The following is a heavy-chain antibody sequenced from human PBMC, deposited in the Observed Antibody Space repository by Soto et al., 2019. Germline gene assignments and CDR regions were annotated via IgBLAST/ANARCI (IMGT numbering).Heavy chain of an antibody. D-gene: IGHD3-22*01. CDR3: AYSSGYYNYFDY. Sequence: SLRLSCAASGFTFSSYSMNWVRQAPGKGLEWVSHISSSSSSIYYADSVKGRFTISRDNAKNSLYLQMNSLRDEDTAVYYCAYSSGYYNYFDYWGQGTLVTVSS. J-gene: IGHJ4*02. CDR2: ISSSSSSI. V-gene: IGHV3-48*02. CDR1: GFTFSSYS.